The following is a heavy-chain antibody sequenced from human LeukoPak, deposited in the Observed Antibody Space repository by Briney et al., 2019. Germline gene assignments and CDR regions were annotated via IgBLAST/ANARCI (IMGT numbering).Heavy chain of an antibody. D-gene: IGHD5-18*01. CDR1: GASIRSGNW. Sequence: PSGTLSLTCAVSGASIRSGNWWSWVRQPPGKGLEWIGEIYHTGTSDYNPSLKSRVTISVDKSKNQASLKLSSVTAADTAVYYCARTTEGGYTYDYFYYYYMDVWGKGTTVTISS. CDR2: IYHTGTS. CDR3: ARTTEGGYTYDYFYYYYMDV. V-gene: IGHV4-4*02. J-gene: IGHJ6*03.